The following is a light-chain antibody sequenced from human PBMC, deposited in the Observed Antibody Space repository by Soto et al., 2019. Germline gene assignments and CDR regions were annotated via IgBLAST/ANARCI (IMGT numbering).Light chain of an antibody. J-gene: IGKJ1*01. CDR1: QSVSSSY. V-gene: IGKV3-20*01. CDR2: GAS. Sequence: EIVLTPSPGTPSLSPGDRATLSCRASQSVSSSYLAWYQQKPGQAPRLLIYGASSRATGIPDRFSGSGSGTDFTLTISRLEPEDFAVYYCQQYGSSGTFGQGTKVDIK. CDR3: QQYGSSGT.